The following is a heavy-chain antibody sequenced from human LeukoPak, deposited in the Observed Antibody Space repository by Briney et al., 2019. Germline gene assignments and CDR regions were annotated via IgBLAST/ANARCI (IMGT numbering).Heavy chain of an antibody. CDR2: INHSGST. Sequence: KPSETLSLTCAVYGGSFSGYYWSWIRQPPGRGLEWIGEINHSGSTNYNPSLKSRVTISVDTSKNQFSLKLSSVTAADTAVYYCARGRVLWFGELRTLYNWFDPWGQGTLVTVSS. CDR1: GGSFSGYY. J-gene: IGHJ5*02. V-gene: IGHV4-34*01. D-gene: IGHD3-10*01. CDR3: ARGRVLWFGELRTLYNWFDP.